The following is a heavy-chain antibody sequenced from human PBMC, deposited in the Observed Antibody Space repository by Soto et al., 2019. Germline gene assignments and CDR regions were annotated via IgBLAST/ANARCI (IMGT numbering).Heavy chain of an antibody. CDR3: ASPEGSVDYYYGMDV. CDR1: GYTFTGYY. J-gene: IGHJ6*02. CDR2: INPNSGGT. V-gene: IGHV1-2*02. Sequence: QVQLVQSGAEVKKPGASVKVSCKASGYTFTGYYMHWVRQAPGQGLEWMGWINPNSGGTNYAQKFQGRVTITRDTSASTAYMELSSLRSEDTAVYYCASPEGSVDYYYGMDVWGQGTTVTVSS. D-gene: IGHD2-15*01.